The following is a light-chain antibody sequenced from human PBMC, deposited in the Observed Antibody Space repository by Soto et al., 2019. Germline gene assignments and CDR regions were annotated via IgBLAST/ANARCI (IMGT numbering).Light chain of an antibody. CDR3: LQDYNYPRT. J-gene: IGKJ1*01. CDR1: QGIRND. Sequence: AIQMTQSPSSLSASVGDRVTITCRASQGIRNDLGWYQQKPGRAPKLLIYAVSHLQSGVPSRFSGSGSGTDFTLTISSLQPEDFATYYCLQDYNYPRTFGQGTKVDIK. V-gene: IGKV1-6*01. CDR2: AVS.